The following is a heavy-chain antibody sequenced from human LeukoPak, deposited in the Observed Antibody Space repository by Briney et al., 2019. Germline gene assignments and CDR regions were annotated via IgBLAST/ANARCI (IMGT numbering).Heavy chain of an antibody. CDR2: IRSTANGYAT. J-gene: IGHJ3*02. Sequence: GGSLRLSCAASGFTFSGSALHWVRQASGKGLEWVGRIRSTANGYATAYAASVKGRFTISRDDSKNTAYLQMDSLKAEDTAVYYCTKPSPFDAFDIWGQGTMVTVSS. CDR1: GFTFSGSA. CDR3: TKPSPFDAFDI. V-gene: IGHV3-73*01.